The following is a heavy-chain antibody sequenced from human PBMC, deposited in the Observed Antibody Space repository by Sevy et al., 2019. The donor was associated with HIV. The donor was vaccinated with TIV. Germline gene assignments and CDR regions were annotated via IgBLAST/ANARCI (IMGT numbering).Heavy chain of an antibody. CDR3: ARDFGGNFEEIFLFDP. CDR2: ISSSSSYT. D-gene: IGHD3-9*01. Sequence: GGSLRLSCAASGFTFSDYYMSWIRQAPGKGLEWVSYISSSSSYTNYADSVKGRFTISRDNAKNSLYLQMNSLRAEDTAVYYCARDFGGNFEEIFLFDPWGQGTLVTVSS. J-gene: IGHJ5*02. CDR1: GFTFSDYY. V-gene: IGHV3-11*06.